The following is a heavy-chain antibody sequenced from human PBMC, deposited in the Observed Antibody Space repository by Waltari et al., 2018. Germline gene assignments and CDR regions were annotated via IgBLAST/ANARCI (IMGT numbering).Heavy chain of an antibody. CDR1: GYSISSGYY. D-gene: IGHD2-2*01. Sequence: QVQLQESGPGLVKPSETLSLTCTVSGYSISSGYYWGWIRQPPGKGLEWIGSIYHSGSTYYNPSLKSRVTISVDTSKNQFSLKLSSVTAADTAVYYCARGVVVRLTYYFDYWGQGTLVTVSS. CDR2: IYHSGST. J-gene: IGHJ4*02. V-gene: IGHV4-38-2*02. CDR3: ARGVVVRLTYYFDY.